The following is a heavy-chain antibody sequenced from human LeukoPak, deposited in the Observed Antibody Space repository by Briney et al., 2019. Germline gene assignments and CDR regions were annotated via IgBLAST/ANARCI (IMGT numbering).Heavy chain of an antibody. CDR1: GFTFSSYA. CDR3: AKDKGGYSLDYFDY. Sequence: GGSLRLSCAASGFTFSSYAMSWVRRAPGKGLEWVSAISGSGGSTYYADSVKGRFTISRDNSKNTLYLQMNSLRAEGTAVYYCAKDKGGYSLDYFDYWGQGTLVTVSS. CDR2: ISGSGGST. J-gene: IGHJ4*02. D-gene: IGHD5-12*01. V-gene: IGHV3-23*01.